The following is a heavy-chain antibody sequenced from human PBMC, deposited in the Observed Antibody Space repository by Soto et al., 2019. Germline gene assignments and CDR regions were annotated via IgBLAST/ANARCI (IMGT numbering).Heavy chain of an antibody. CDR3: ARVFNIAAQGGAYNYYTLDF. V-gene: IGHV3-33*01. CDR2: IWHDGSNQ. CDR1: GFTFSNYG. Sequence: QVQLVESGGGVVQTGRSLTLSCAASGFTFSNYGMHWVRQAPGKGLEWVAVIWHDGSNQYYADSVQGRFTVSRDNSDNRLHLQLKSMRAEDTAVYYCARVFNIAAQGGAYNYYTLDFWGRGTTVTVSS. J-gene: IGHJ6*02. D-gene: IGHD6-13*01.